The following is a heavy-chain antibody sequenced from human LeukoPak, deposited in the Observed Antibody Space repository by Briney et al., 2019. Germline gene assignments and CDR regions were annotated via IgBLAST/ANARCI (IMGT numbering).Heavy chain of an antibody. Sequence: SETLSLTCAVYGGSFSGYYWSWIRQPPGKGLEWIGEINHSGSTNYNPSLKSRVTMSVDTSKKQFSLKLSSVTAADTAVYYCARDRYGGIIDYWGQGTLVTVSS. CDR1: GGSFSGYY. CDR2: INHSGST. J-gene: IGHJ4*02. CDR3: ARDRYGGIIDY. V-gene: IGHV4-34*01. D-gene: IGHD1-1*01.